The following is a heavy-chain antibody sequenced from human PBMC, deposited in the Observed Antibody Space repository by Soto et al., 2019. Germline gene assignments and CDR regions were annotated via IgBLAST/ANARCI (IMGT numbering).Heavy chain of an antibody. Sequence: QVQLVQCGAEVKKPGSSVKVSCRASGGTFSNYAISWVRQAPGQGLEWMGGIIPIFGTANYAQKFQGRVTITADESTTTAYMELSSLRSEDTAIYYCASGYSYASTGYYPAEYFQHWGQGTLVTVSS. J-gene: IGHJ1*01. CDR3: ASGYSYASTGYYPAEYFQH. CDR2: IIPIFGTA. CDR1: GGTFSNYA. D-gene: IGHD3-22*01. V-gene: IGHV1-69*01.